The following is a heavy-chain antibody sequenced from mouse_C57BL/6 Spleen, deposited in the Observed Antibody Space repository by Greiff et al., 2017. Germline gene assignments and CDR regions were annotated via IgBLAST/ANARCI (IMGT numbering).Heavy chain of an antibody. CDR1: GYTFTSYW. J-gene: IGHJ4*01. V-gene: IGHV1-64*01. Sequence: VQLQQPGAELVKPGASVKLSCKASGYTFTSYWMHWVKQRPGQGLEWIGMIHPNSGSTNYNEKFKSKATLTVDKSSSTAYMQLISLTSEDSAVYNCARSKTGTEMDYWGQGTSVTVSS. CDR2: IHPNSGST. D-gene: IGHD4-1*01. CDR3: ARSKTGTEMDY.